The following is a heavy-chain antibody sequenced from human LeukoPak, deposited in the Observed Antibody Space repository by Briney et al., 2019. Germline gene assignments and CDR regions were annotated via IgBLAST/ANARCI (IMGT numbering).Heavy chain of an antibody. CDR1: GYSISSGYF. V-gene: IGHV4-38-2*02. CDR2: FYHSGIT. D-gene: IGHD5-12*01. CDR3: VRDGYSGHDAL. Sequence: SETLSLTCTVSGYSISSGYFWGWIRQPPGKGLEWIGSFYHSGITYYNPSLKSRVTISVEMSKNQFSLKLSSVTAADTAVYYCVRDGYSGHDALWGQGTLVTVSS. J-gene: IGHJ4*01.